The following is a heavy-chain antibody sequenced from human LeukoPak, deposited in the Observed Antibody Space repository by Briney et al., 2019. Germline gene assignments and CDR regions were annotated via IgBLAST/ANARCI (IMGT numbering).Heavy chain of an antibody. D-gene: IGHD3-9*01. CDR2: IYYSGST. J-gene: IGHJ6*02. CDR1: GGSISSGGYY. CDR3: QASLRYFDWLSFGMDV. Sequence: PSETLSLTCTVSGGSISSGGYYWSWIRQHPGTGLEWIGYIYYSGSTYYNPSLKSRVTISVDTSKNQFSLKLSSVTAADTAVYYCQASLRYFDWLSFGMDVWGQGTTVTVSS. V-gene: IGHV4-31*03.